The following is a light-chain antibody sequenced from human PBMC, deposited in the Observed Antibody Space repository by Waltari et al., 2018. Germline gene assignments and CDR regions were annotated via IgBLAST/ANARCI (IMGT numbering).Light chain of an antibody. V-gene: IGLV2-23*01. CDR3: CSYTGSSTSYG. CDR2: EAT. Sequence: QSALSQPASVSGSPGQSLTITCTGASTDLASYNLVARYQHHPSRAPKLIIYEATKRPSGISHRFSGAKSGATASLRISGLQADDEADYYCCSYTGSSTSYGCGGGTKVTVL. CDR1: STDLASYNL. J-gene: IGLJ1*01.